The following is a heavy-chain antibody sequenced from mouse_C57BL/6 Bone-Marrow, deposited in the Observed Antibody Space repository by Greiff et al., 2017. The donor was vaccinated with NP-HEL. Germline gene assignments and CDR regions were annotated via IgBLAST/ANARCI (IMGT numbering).Heavy chain of an antibody. J-gene: IGHJ1*03. CDR3: ARGGCYCGSSYWYFDV. CDR1: GYTFTDYN. V-gene: IGHV1-18*01. D-gene: IGHD1-1*01. CDR2: INPNNGGT. Sequence: EVQLQQSGPELVKPGASVKIPCKASGYTFTDYNMDWVKQSHGKSLEWIGDINPNNGGTIYNQKFKGKATLTVDKSSSTAYMDLRSLTSEDTAVYYWARGGCYCGSSYWYFDVWGTGTTVTVSS.